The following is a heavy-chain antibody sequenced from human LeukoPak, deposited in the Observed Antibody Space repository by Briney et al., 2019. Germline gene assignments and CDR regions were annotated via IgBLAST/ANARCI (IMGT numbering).Heavy chain of an antibody. J-gene: IGHJ4*02. CDR1: GYSFTSYW. D-gene: IGHD5-12*01. CDR3: ARHLVATIDY. Sequence: GESLKSSCKGSGYSFTSYWIGWVRQMPGKCLEWVGIIYPGDSDTRYSPSFQGHLTISADKSISTAYLQWSSLKASDTAMYYCARHLVATIDYWGQGTLVTVSS. V-gene: IGHV5-51*01. CDR2: IYPGDSDT.